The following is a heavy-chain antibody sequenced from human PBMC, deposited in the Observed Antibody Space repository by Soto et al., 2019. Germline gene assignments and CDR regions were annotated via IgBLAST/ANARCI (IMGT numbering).Heavy chain of an antibody. V-gene: IGHV4-34*01. CDR2: INHSGST. CDR3: ARAPGYCSSTSCHNFDY. CDR1: GGNFRGYY. Sequence: SETMCLTCAVYGGNFRGYYWSWISKNTGKGLEWIGEINHSGSTNYNPSLKSRVTISVDTSKNQFSLKLSSVTAADTAVYYCARAPGYCSSTSCHNFDYWGQGTLVTVLL. D-gene: IGHD2-2*01. J-gene: IGHJ4*02.